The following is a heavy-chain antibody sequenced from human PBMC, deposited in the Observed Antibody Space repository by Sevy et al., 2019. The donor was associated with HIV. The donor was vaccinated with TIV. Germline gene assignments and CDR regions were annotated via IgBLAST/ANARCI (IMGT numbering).Heavy chain of an antibody. Sequence: GGSLRLSCAASGFTVSKAWMNWVRQAPGKGLEWVGRIKSKTDGGTTDYAASVKGRFTISRDDSKNTLYLQMNSLKTDDTAVYYCTTKKDFWSGYFYFDYWGQGTLVTVSS. J-gene: IGHJ4*02. CDR2: IKSKTDGGTT. D-gene: IGHD3-3*01. V-gene: IGHV3-15*05. CDR1: GFTVSKAW. CDR3: TTKKDFWSGYFYFDY.